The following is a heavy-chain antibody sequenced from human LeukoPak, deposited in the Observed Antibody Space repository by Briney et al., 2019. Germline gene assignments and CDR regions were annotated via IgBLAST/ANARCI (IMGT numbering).Heavy chain of an antibody. Sequence: GGSLRLSCAASGFTFSTYGMHWVRQAPGKGLEWVSAISGSGGSTYYADSVKGRFTISRDNSKNTLYLQMNSLRAEDTAVYYCANHGYGYSYGMDVWGQGTTVTVSS. D-gene: IGHD5-18*01. CDR3: ANHGYGYSYGMDV. V-gene: IGHV3-23*01. J-gene: IGHJ6*02. CDR1: GFTFSTYG. CDR2: ISGSGGST.